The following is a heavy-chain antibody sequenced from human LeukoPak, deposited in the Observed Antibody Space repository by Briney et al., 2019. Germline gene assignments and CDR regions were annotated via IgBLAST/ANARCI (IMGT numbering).Heavy chain of an antibody. CDR1: GFPFYDFG. CDR2: INWNGGST. Sequence: GGALRISFSAPGFPFYDFGMSWVRPAPGKGVGWVSCINWNGGSTGYADSVKGRFTISRDNAKNSLYLQMNSLRAEGTALYYCARVPLAGSGSYYAPPDYWGQGTLVTVSS. CDR3: ARVPLAGSGSYYAPPDY. V-gene: IGHV3-20*03. J-gene: IGHJ4*02. D-gene: IGHD3-10*01.